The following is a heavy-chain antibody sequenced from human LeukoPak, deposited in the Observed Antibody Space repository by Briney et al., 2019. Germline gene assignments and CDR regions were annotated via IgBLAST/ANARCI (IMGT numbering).Heavy chain of an antibody. CDR3: ARGSDFGDY. J-gene: IGHJ4*02. V-gene: IGHV4-59*01. Sequence: PSETLSLTCTVSGGSISSYYWSWIRQPPGKGLEWIGYMSYSGSTNYNPSLKSRVTMSINTSKNQFPLRLSSVTAADTAVYYCARGSDFGDYWGQGTLVTVSS. CDR1: GGSISSYY. CDR2: MSYSGST. D-gene: IGHD4-17*01.